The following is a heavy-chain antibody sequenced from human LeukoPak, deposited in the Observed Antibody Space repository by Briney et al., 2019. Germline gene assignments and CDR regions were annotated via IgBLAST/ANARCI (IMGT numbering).Heavy chain of an antibody. CDR3: ARNTYSSGWYVLFY. V-gene: IGHV3-23*01. CDR1: GFTFSSYA. J-gene: IGHJ4*02. Sequence: GGSLRLSCAASGFTFSSYATSWVRQAPGKGLEWVSAISGSGGSTYYADSVKGRFTISRDNSKNTLYLQMNSLRAEDTAVYYCARNTYSSGWYVLFYWGQGTLVTVSS. CDR2: ISGSGGST. D-gene: IGHD6-19*01.